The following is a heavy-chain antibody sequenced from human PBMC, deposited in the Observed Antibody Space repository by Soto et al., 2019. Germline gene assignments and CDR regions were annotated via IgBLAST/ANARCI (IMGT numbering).Heavy chain of an antibody. J-gene: IGHJ6*02. D-gene: IGHD3-3*01. V-gene: IGHV4-31*03. CDR1: GGSISSGGYY. Sequence: SETLSLTCTVSGGSISSGGYYWSWIRQHPGKGLEWIGYIYYSGSTYYNPSLKSRVTISVDTSKNQFSLKLSSVTAADTAVYYCARVLYYDFWSGSGEKTNENYYGMDVWGQGTTVTVSS. CDR3: ARVLYYDFWSGSGEKTNENYYGMDV. CDR2: IYYSGST.